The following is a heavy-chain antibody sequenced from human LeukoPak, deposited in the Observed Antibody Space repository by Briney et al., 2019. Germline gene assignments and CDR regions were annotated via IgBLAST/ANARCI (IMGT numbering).Heavy chain of an antibody. CDR1: GDSISSYY. CDR2: IYYSGTT. D-gene: IGHD2-15*01. V-gene: IGHV4-59*08. J-gene: IGHJ5*02. Sequence: SETLSLTCTVSGDSISSYYWSWIRQPPGKGLEWIGYIYYSGTTRNNPSLQSRVTMLVDMSKNQLSLKLHSVTAADTAMYYCARHPRSCTGGGTCYSWFDASGQGTLVTVSS. CDR3: ARHPRSCTGGGTCYSWFDA.